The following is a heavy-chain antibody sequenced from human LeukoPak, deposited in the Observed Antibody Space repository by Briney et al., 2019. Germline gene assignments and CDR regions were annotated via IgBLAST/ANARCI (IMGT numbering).Heavy chain of an antibody. J-gene: IGHJ4*02. V-gene: IGHV4-4*07. D-gene: IGHD5-12*01. CDR1: GGPISSYY. CDR2: IYTSETT. CDR3: ARGGVATIKD. Sequence: SETLSLTCIVSGGPISSYYWSWIRQPAGKGLEWIGRIYTSETTNYNPSLKSRVTMSVDTSKNQFSLKLSSVTAADTAVYYCARGGVATIKDWGQGTLVTVSS.